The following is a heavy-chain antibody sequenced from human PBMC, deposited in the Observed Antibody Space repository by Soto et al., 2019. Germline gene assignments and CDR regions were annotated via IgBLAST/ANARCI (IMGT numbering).Heavy chain of an antibody. J-gene: IGHJ4*02. CDR1: DGSISNFY. Sequence: ASETLSLTCTVSDGSISNFYLSWIRQPPGKGLEWIGYISSSGNTNYNPSLKSRVSISVDTSKNQFSLNLTSVTAADTAVYYCARAPMVLTRSYFDSWGQGTPVTVYS. CDR2: ISSSGNT. V-gene: IGHV4-59*01. CDR3: ARAPMVLTRSYFDS. D-gene: IGHD3-22*01.